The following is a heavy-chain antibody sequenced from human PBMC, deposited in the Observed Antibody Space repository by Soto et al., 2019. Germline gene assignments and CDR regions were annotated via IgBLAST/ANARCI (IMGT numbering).Heavy chain of an antibody. CDR2: ISSSSSTI. CDR3: ASLNVLRFLEWLPDPDV. CDR1: GFTFSSYS. D-gene: IGHD3-3*01. J-gene: IGHJ6*04. V-gene: IGHV3-48*01. Sequence: GGSLRLSCAASGFTFSSYSMNWVRQAPGKGLEWVSYISSSSSTIYYADSVKGRFTISRDNAKNSLYLQMNSLRAEDTAVYYCASLNVLRFLEWLPDPDVCGKGTTVTVSS.